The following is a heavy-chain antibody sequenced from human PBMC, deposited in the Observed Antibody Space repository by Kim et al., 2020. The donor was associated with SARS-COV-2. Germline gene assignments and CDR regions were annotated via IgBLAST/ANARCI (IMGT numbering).Heavy chain of an antibody. D-gene: IGHD3-16*01. CDR3: ARDGGHRGDY. Sequence: SIRYAESVKGQFTISRDNAKNTLYLQMNSLRDEDTAVYYCARDGGHRGDYWGQGTLVTVSS. CDR2: SI. J-gene: IGHJ4*02. V-gene: IGHV3-74*01.